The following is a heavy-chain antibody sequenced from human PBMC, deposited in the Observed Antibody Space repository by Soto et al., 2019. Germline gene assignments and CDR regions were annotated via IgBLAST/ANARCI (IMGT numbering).Heavy chain of an antibody. D-gene: IGHD3-22*01. J-gene: IGHJ4*02. Sequence: QVQLVESGGGVVQPGRSLRVSCAASGFTFSNYAMHWVHQAPGKGLEWVAVVSYDGSKQFYADSVEGRFTISRDSSKSTLYLHMDNLRDEDTAVYYCARDRVYYYDNSGYYNFDYWGQGTLVTVSS. CDR1: GFTFSNYA. V-gene: IGHV3-30-3*01. CDR2: VSYDGSKQ. CDR3: ARDRVYYYDNSGYYNFDY.